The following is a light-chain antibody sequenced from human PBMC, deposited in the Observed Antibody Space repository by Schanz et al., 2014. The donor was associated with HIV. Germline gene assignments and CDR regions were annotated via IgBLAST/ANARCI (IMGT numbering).Light chain of an antibody. Sequence: DIQMTQSPSTLSGSVGDRVTITCRASQNIANWVAWYQQKPGTAPNLLIFQASTLNTGVPSRFSGSGSGTEFTLTISSLQPEDFATYYCQHYSSYSHTFGQGTRLDIK. CDR2: QAS. V-gene: IGKV1-5*03. CDR3: QHYSSYSHT. CDR1: QNIANW. J-gene: IGKJ2*01.